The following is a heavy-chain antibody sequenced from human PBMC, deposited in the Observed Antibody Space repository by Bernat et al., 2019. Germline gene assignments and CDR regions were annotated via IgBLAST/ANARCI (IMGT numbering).Heavy chain of an antibody. Sequence: EVQLVESGGGLVKPGGSLRLSCAASGFTFSSYSMNWVRQAPGKGLEWVSSISSSSSYIYYAESVKGRFTISRDNAKNSLYLQMNSLRAEDTAVYYCARRGVRGVKAPSDYWGQGTLVTVSS. D-gene: IGHD3-10*01. V-gene: IGHV3-21*01. CDR2: ISSSSSYI. CDR1: GFTFSSYS. J-gene: IGHJ4*02. CDR3: ARRGVRGVKAPSDY.